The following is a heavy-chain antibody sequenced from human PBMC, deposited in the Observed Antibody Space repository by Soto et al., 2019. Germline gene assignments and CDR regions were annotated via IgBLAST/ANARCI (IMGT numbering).Heavy chain of an antibody. CDR3: ASVGYCSSTSCPPA. J-gene: IGHJ4*02. V-gene: IGHV3-53*01. D-gene: IGHD2-2*01. CDR1: GLTVSSNY. CDR2: IYRGGNT. Sequence: EVQLVESVGGLIQPGGSLRLSCAASGLTVSSNYMAWVRQAPGKGLEWVSVIYRGGNTYHADSVQGRFSISRDNSKNTVDLQMNSLRTKDTAVYYCASVGYCSSTSCPPAWGQGTLVTVSS.